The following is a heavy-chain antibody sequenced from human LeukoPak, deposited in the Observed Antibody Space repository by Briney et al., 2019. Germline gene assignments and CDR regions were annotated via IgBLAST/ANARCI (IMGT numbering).Heavy chain of an antibody. CDR1: GYTFTDYY. V-gene: IGHV1-2*02. CDR3: ATGERLVPAAMWFDY. CDR2: INPKSGGR. D-gene: IGHD2-2*01. Sequence: ASVKVSCKASGYTFTDYYMHWVRQAPGQGLGLMGWINPKSGGRSYAQRFQGRVTMTRDTSISTAYMELSRLRSDDTAVYYCATGERLVPAAMWFDYWGQGTLVTVSS. J-gene: IGHJ4*02.